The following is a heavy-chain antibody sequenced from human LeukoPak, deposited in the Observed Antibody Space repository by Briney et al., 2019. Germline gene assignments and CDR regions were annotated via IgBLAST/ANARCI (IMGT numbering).Heavy chain of an antibody. V-gene: IGHV3-30*18. D-gene: IGHD6-19*01. CDR2: VSYAGSTT. CDR3: AKEPIPMAGGYYFDY. J-gene: IGHJ4*02. Sequence: GGSLRLSCVASGLTVTNAWMTWVRQAPGKGLEWVAVVSYAGSTTYYADSVKGRFTISRDNSKNTLYLQMNSLRAEDTAVYYCAKEPIPMAGGYYFDYWGQGTLVTVSS. CDR1: GLTVTNAW.